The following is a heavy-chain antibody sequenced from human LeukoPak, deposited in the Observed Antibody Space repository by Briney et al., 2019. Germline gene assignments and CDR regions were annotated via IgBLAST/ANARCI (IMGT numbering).Heavy chain of an antibody. CDR3: ARDLGGYDILTGYLGNWFEP. J-gene: IGHJ5*02. D-gene: IGHD3-9*01. V-gene: IGHV1-18*04. CDR1: GYTLTSYG. Sequence: GASLKVSCKASGYTLTSYGISWVRQAPGQGLEWMGWISAYNGNTNYAQRLQGRVTMTTDTSTSTAYMELRSLRSDDTAVYYCARDLGGYDILTGYLGNWFEPWGQGTLVTVSS. CDR2: ISAYNGNT.